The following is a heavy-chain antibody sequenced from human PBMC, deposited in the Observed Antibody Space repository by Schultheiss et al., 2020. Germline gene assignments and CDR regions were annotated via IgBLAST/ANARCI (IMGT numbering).Heavy chain of an antibody. CDR1: GFTFSSYG. J-gene: IGHJ4*02. V-gene: IGHV3-33*08. CDR2: IWYDGSNK. Sequence: GESLKISCAASGFTFSSYGMHWVRQAPGKGLEWVAVIWYDGSNKYYADSVKGRFTISRDNSKNTLYLQMNSLRAEDTAVYYCARGEKDDFWSRFDYWGQGTLVTVSS. CDR3: ARGEKDDFWSRFDY. D-gene: IGHD3-3*01.